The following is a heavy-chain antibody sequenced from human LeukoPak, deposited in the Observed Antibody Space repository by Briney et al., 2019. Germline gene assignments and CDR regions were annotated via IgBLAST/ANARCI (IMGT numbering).Heavy chain of an antibody. J-gene: IGHJ4*02. CDR3: VRDPAWGSDY. D-gene: IGHD7-27*01. Sequence: GGSLRLSCAGSGFTFSTYSMSSVRQAPGKRVEWVAYTSTGGISYADSVTGRFTISRDNAKNSLYLQMNTLRAEDTAVYYCVRDPAWGSDYWGQGTLVSVSS. CDR1: GFTFSTYS. CDR2: TSTGGI. V-gene: IGHV3-48*04.